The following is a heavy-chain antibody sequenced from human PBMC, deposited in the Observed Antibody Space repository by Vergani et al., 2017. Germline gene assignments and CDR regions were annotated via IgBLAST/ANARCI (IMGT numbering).Heavy chain of an antibody. CDR1: GFTFSTNA. D-gene: IGHD3-22*01. CDR3: AKYSDSGGPFDY. CDR2: ISGSGVST. J-gene: IGHJ4*02. V-gene: IGHV3-23*01. Sequence: EVQLLESGGGLVQPGGSLRLSCAASGFTFSTNAMSWVRQAPGKGLEWVSAISGSGVSTYYADSVKGRFTISRDNSKNTLYLQLNSLRAEDTAVYYCAKYSDSGGPFDYWGQGTLVTVSS.